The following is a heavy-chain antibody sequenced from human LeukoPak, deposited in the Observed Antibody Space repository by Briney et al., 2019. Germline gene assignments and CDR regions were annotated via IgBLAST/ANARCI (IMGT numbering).Heavy chain of an antibody. V-gene: IGHV4-34*01. J-gene: IGHJ3*02. CDR3: ARGALTSSGWGNDAFDI. Sequence: SETLSLTCAVYGGSFSGYYWSWIRQPPGKGLEWIGEINHSGSTNYNPSLKSRVTISVDTPKNQFSLKLSSVTAADSAVYYCARGALTSSGWGNDAFDIWGQGTMVTVSS. D-gene: IGHD6-19*01. CDR2: INHSGST. CDR1: GGSFSGYY.